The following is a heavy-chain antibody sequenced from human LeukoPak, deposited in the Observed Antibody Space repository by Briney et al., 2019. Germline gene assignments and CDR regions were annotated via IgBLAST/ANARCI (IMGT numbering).Heavy chain of an antibody. CDR1: GFTFSSYS. V-gene: IGHV3-48*01. D-gene: IGHD4-23*01. J-gene: IGHJ4*02. CDR2: ISSSSSTI. Sequence: PGGSLRLSCAASGFTFSSYSMNWVRQAPGKGLEWVSYISSSSSTIYYADSVKGRFTISRDNSKNTLYLQMNSLRAEDTAVYYCAKETSAVYGGSTPLDYWGQGTLVTVSS. CDR3: AKETSAVYGGSTPLDY.